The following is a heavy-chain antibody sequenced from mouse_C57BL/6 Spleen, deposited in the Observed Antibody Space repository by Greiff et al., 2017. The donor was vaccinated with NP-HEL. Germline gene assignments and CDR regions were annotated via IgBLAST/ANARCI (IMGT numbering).Heavy chain of an antibody. V-gene: IGHV2-2*01. CDR2: IWSVGST. D-gene: IGHD1-1*01. J-gene: IGHJ2*01. CDR1: GFSLTSSG. CDR3: ARNSHYYGSSYDYFDY. Sequence: VQLQQSGPGLVQPSQSLSITCTVSGFSLTSSGVHWVRQSPGKGLALLGVIWSVGSTDYNAAFISRLSISKDNSKSQVFFKMNSLQADDTAIYYCARNSHYYGSSYDYFDYWGQGTTLTVSS.